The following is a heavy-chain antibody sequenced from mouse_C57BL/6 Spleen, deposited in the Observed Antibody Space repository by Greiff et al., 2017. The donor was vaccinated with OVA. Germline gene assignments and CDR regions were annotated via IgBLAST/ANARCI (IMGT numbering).Heavy chain of an antibody. Sequence: QVQLQQPGAELVRPGSSVKLSCKASGYTFTSYWMHWVKQRPIQGLEWIGNIDPSDSETHYNQKFKDKATLTVDKSSSTAYMQLSSLTSEDSAVYYCARGDYGSSYWYFGVWGTGTTVSVSS. CDR2: IDPSDSET. D-gene: IGHD1-1*01. CDR3: ARGDYGSSYWYFGV. CDR1: GYTFTSYW. J-gene: IGHJ1*03. V-gene: IGHV1-52*01.